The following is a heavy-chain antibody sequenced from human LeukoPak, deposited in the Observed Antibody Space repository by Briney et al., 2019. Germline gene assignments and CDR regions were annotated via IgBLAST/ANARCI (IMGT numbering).Heavy chain of an antibody. J-gene: IGHJ4*02. CDR2: INHSGST. Sequence: PSETLSLTCAVYGGSFSGYYWGWIRQPPGKGLEWIGEINHSGSTNYNPSLKSRVTISVDTSKNQFSLKLSSVTAADTAVYYCARVDADYYGDSPYFDYWGQGTLVTVSS. CDR3: ARVDADYYGDSPYFDY. V-gene: IGHV4-34*01. D-gene: IGHD4-17*01. CDR1: GGSFSGYY.